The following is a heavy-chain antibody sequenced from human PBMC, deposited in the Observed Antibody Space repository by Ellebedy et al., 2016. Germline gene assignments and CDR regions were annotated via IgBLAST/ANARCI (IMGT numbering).Heavy chain of an antibody. CDR3: AKGTMDYLHH. Sequence: SLKISXATSGFTFDYYALHWVRQVPGQGLEWVSGISWNSAAIGYGEAVKGRFTISRDSAKNYLYLQMNSLRVEDTALYFCAKGTMDYLHHWGQGTLVTVSS. V-gene: IGHV3-9*01. CDR2: ISWNSAAI. J-gene: IGHJ4*02. CDR1: GFTFDYYA. D-gene: IGHD3-10*01.